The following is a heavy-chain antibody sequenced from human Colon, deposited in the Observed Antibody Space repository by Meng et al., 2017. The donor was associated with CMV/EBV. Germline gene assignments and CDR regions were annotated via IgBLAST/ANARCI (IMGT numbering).Heavy chain of an antibody. CDR2: ISSSAGTT. J-gene: IGHJ4*02. Sequence: GESLKISCIASRFTFISYAMSWVRQAPGRGLEWVSGISSSAGTTLYADSVKGRFTISRDNSKNTLYLQMNSLRAEDTATYYCAKDLGTPSELEPFDYWGQGTLVTVSS. D-gene: IGHD1-1*01. CDR1: RFTFISYA. V-gene: IGHV3-23*01. CDR3: AKDLGTPSELEPFDY.